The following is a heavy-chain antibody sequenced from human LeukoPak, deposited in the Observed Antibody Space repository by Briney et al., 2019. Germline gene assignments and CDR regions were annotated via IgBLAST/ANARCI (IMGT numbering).Heavy chain of an antibody. Sequence: ASVKVSCKASGYRFTGYYMHWVRQAPGQGLEWMGWINPNSGGTNYAQKFQGRVTMTRDTSISTAYMELSRLRSDDTAVYYCARKESIAAAGARVDYWGQGTLVTVSS. CDR2: INPNSGGT. J-gene: IGHJ4*02. CDR3: ARKESIAAAGARVDY. D-gene: IGHD6-13*01. CDR1: GYRFTGYY. V-gene: IGHV1-2*02.